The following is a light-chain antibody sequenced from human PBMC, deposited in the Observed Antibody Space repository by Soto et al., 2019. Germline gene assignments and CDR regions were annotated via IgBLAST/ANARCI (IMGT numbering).Light chain of an antibody. V-gene: IGLV2-8*01. CDR1: RIDLRNCNY. Sequence: QLALTHPPSASGSPGHSVTISCIGSRIDLRNCNYVSWYQQHPGKAPKVLIYEVTKRPSGVPDSFSGSPSGNTASLTVSALQAEDEADYYCGSYAGKNNYVFGTKAKVTV. CDR2: EVT. J-gene: IGLJ1*01. CDR3: GSYAGKNNYV.